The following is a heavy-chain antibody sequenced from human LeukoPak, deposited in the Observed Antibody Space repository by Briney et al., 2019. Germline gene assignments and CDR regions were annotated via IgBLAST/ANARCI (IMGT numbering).Heavy chain of an antibody. CDR2: ISSSSSYI. CDR1: GFTFSSYS. D-gene: IGHD6-6*01. CDR3: ARLVRFSSDYFDY. Sequence: GGSLRLSCAASGFTFSSYSMNWVRQAPGKGLEWVSSISSSSSYIYYADSVKGRFTISRDNAKNSLYLQMNSLRAEDTAVYYCARLVRFSSDYFDYWGQGTLVTVSS. V-gene: IGHV3-21*04. J-gene: IGHJ4*02.